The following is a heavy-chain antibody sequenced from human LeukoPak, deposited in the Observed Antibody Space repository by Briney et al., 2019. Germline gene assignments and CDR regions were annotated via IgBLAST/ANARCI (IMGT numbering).Heavy chain of an antibody. CDR2: INSDGSDT. V-gene: IGHV3-74*01. J-gene: IGHJ3*02. D-gene: IGHD1-26*01. CDR3: ARGGSPPEALGDAFDI. CDR1: GFTFSSYW. Sequence: GGSLRLSCAASGFTFSSYWMHWVRQAPGKGRVRVSRINSDGSDTRYADSVKGRFTISRDNAKNTLSLQMNSLRVEDTAVYFCARGGSPPEALGDAFDIWGQGTMVTVSS.